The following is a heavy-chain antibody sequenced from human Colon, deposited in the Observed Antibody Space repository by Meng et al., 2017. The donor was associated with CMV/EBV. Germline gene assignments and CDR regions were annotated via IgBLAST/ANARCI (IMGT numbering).Heavy chain of an antibody. Sequence: ASVKVSCKASGYTFTSYDINWVRQATGQGLEWMGWMNPNSGSTGYAQKFQGRVTMTRNTSISTAYMELSSLRSEDTAVYYCARPNPGSSSWGYAFDIWGQGTMVTVSS. CDR2: MNPNSGST. CDR1: GYTFTSYD. D-gene: IGHD6-13*01. J-gene: IGHJ3*02. V-gene: IGHV1-8*01. CDR3: ARPNPGSSSWGYAFDI.